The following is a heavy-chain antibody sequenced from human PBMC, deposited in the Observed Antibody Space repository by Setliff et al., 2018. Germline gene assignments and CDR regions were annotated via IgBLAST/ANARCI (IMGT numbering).Heavy chain of an antibody. CDR2: ISSSSSYI. CDR1: GYTSSSYA. Sequence: GGSLRLSCAASGYTSSSYAMTWVRQAPGKGLEWVSSISSSSSYIYYADSVKGRFTISRDNAKNSLYLQMNSLRAEDTAVYYCAKPPTSKAYSFDLWGRGILVTVSS. V-gene: IGHV3-21*01. J-gene: IGHJ2*01. CDR3: AKPPTSKAYSFDL. D-gene: IGHD4-4*01.